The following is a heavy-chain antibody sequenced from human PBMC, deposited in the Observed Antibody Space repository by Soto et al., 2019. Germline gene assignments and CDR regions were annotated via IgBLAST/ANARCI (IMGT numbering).Heavy chain of an antibody. CDR1: GFSFSNYA. V-gene: IGHV3-23*01. CDR3: ANSRRHSSGYYRYFDY. J-gene: IGHJ4*02. D-gene: IGHD3-22*01. Sequence: GGSLSLSCAASGFSFSNYAMNWVRQAPGKGLEWVSGISGGGGGTYYADSVKDRFTISRDNSKNTLYLQMNSLRAEDTAVYYCANSRRHSSGYYRYFDYWGQGTLVTVSS. CDR2: ISGGGGGT.